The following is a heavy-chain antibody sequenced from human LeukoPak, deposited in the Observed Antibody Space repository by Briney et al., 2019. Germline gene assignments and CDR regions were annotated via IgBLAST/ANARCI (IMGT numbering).Heavy chain of an antibody. CDR2: IYGSGST. D-gene: IGHD6-19*01. V-gene: IGHV4-59*08. J-gene: IGHJ4*02. CDR3: ARNVGWYSHDS. CDR1: GDSLSSHY. Sequence: SETLSLTCTVSGDSLSSHYWGWIRQPPGKGLEWIGYIYGSGSTHYDPSLRSRVTISEDTSKNQFSLKLTSVTAADTAVYYCARNVGWYSHDSWGQGTLVTVSS.